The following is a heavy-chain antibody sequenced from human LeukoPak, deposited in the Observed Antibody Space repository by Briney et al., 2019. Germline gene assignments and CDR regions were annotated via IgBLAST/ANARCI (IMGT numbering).Heavy chain of an antibody. J-gene: IGHJ4*02. V-gene: IGHV3-23*01. CDR3: AKDGDVLGFLEWFNFDY. D-gene: IGHD3-3*02. Sequence: GGSLRLSCAASGFTFTNYAMSWVRQAPGKGLEWVSEISAVDGSTYYADSVKGRFTISRDNSKNTLYLQMNSLRAEDTALYYCAKDGDVLGFLEWFNFDYWGQGTLVTVSS. CDR2: ISAVDGST. CDR1: GFTFTNYA.